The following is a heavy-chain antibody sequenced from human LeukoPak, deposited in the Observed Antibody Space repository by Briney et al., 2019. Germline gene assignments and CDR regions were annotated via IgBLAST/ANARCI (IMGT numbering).Heavy chain of an antibody. V-gene: IGHV4-4*07. Sequence: PSETLSLTCTVSSGSISSYYWSWIRQPAGKGLEWIGRIYTSGSTNYNPSLKSRVTMSVDTSKNQFSLKLSSVTAADTAVYYCAGTTYYDFWSGYPASPFDYWGQGTLVTVSS. J-gene: IGHJ4*02. D-gene: IGHD3-3*01. CDR3: AGTTYYDFWSGYPASPFDY. CDR1: SGSISSYY. CDR2: IYTSGST.